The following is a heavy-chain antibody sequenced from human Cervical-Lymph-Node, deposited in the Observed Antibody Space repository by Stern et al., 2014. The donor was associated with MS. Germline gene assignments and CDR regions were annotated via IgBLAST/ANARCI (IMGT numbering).Heavy chain of an antibody. D-gene: IGHD6-13*01. Sequence: QMQLVQSGAEVKKPGASVKVSCKASGYTFTSYAINWVRQAPGQRLEWMGRINTANGDTYYSEKFQGRVTFTRDTSANTAYMELFSLTSEDTTVYYCGRGQQSFDPWGQGTLVTVSA. J-gene: IGHJ5*02. CDR2: INTANGDT. CDR3: GRGQQSFDP. V-gene: IGHV1-3*04. CDR1: GYTFTSYA.